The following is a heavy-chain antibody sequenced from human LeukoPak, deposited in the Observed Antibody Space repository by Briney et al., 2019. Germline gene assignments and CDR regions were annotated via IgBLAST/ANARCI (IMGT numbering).Heavy chain of an antibody. D-gene: IGHD2-2*02. Sequence: SETLSLTCAVYGGSFSGYYWSWIRQPPGKGLEWIGEINHSGSTNYNPSLKSRVTMSVDTSKNQFSLKLSSVTAADTAVYYCARGRGWDIVVVPAAINKAYYFDYWGQGTLVTVSS. J-gene: IGHJ4*02. V-gene: IGHV4-34*01. CDR1: GGSFSGYY. CDR3: ARGRGWDIVVVPAAINKAYYFDY. CDR2: INHSGST.